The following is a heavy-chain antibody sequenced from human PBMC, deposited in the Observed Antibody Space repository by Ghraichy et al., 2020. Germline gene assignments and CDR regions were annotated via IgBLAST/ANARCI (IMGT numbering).Heavy chain of an antibody. D-gene: IGHD4-17*01. J-gene: IGHJ5*02. V-gene: IGHV4-39*07. CDR2: IYYSGST. Sequence: SETLSLTCTVSGGSISSSSYYWGWIRQPPGKGLEWIGSIYYSGSTYYNPSLKSRVTISVDTSKNQFSLKLSSVTAADTAVYYCARETHDYGDYGPWGQGTLVTVSS. CDR1: GGSISSSSYY. CDR3: ARETHDYGDYGP.